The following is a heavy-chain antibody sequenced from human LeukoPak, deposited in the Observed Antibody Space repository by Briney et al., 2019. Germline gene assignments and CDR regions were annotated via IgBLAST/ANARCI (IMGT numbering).Heavy chain of an antibody. CDR1: GFTFSSYA. J-gene: IGHJ4*02. CDR2: ISGSGGST. D-gene: IGHD6-13*01. CDR3: AKTGWQQLVPDYFDY. V-gene: IGHV3-23*01. Sequence: GGSLRLSCAASGFTFSSYAMSWVRQAPGKGLEWVSAISGSGGSTYYADSVKGRFTISRDNSKNTLYLQMNSLRAEDTAVYYCAKTGWQQLVPDYFDYWGQGTLVTVSS.